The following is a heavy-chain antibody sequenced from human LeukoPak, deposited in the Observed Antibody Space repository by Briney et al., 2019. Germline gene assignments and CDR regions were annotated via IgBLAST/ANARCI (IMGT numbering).Heavy chain of an antibody. V-gene: IGHV3-23*01. CDR3: AKGRILYPTLPPYYYDSSGRPRGDAFDI. Sequence: TGGSLRLSCAASGFTFSSYAMSWVRQAPGKGLEWVSAISGSGGSTYYADSVKGRFTISRDNSKNTLYPQMNSLRAEDTAVYYCAKGRILYPTLPPYYYDSSGRPRGDAFDIWGQGTMVTVSS. CDR2: ISGSGGST. J-gene: IGHJ3*02. D-gene: IGHD3-22*01. CDR1: GFTFSSYA.